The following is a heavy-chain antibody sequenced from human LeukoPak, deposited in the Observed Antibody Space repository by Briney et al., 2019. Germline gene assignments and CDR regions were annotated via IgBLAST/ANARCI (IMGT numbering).Heavy chain of an antibody. CDR2: ISSNGGTT. J-gene: IGHJ3*02. Sequence: GGSLRLSCAASGFTFSSYAMHWVRQAPGKGLEYVSAISSNGGTTYYANSVEGRFTVSRDNSKNTLYLQMGSLRAEDMAVYYCARTEMTTTDAFDIWGQGTMVTLSS. V-gene: IGHV3-64*01. CDR3: ARTEMTTTDAFDI. CDR1: GFTFSSYA. D-gene: IGHD5-24*01.